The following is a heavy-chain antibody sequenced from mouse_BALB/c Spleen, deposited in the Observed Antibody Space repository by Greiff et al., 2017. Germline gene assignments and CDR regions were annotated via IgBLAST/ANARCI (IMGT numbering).Heavy chain of an antibody. CDR2: ISSGSSTI. CDR3: ARYDYIYYYAMDY. V-gene: IGHV5-17*02. Sequence: EVKLVESGGGLVQPGGSRKLSCAASGFTFSSFGMHWVRQAPEKGLEWVAYISSGSSTIYYADTVKGRFTISRDNPKNTLFLQMTSLRSEDTAMYYCARYDYIYYYAMDYWGQGTSVTVAS. D-gene: IGHD2-4*01. CDR1: GFTFSSFG. J-gene: IGHJ4*01.